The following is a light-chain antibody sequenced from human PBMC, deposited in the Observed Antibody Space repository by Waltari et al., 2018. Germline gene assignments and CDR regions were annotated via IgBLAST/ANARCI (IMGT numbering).Light chain of an antibody. V-gene: IGKV1-5*03. CDR3: QQYNSYSTYT. Sequence: DIQMTQSPPTLSASVGDRVTITCRASQSISSWLAWYPQKPGKAPKLLIYKASSLESGVPSRFSGSGSGTEFTLTISSLQPDDFATYYCQQYNSYSTYTFGQGTKLEIK. CDR1: QSISSW. CDR2: KAS. J-gene: IGKJ2*01.